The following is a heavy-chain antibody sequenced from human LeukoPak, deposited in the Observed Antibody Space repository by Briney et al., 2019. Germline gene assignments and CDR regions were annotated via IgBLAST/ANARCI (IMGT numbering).Heavy chain of an antibody. D-gene: IGHD3-10*01. V-gene: IGHV5-51*01. CDR3: ARWTYYYGSGSYYSYYGMDV. CDR2: IYPGDSDT. CDR1: GYSFTSYW. Sequence: GESLKISCKGSGYSFTSYWIGWVRQMPGKGLEWMGIIYPGDSDTRYSPSFQGQVTISADKSISTAYLQWSSLKASDTAMYYCARWTYYYGSGSYYSYYGMDVWGKGTTVTVSS. J-gene: IGHJ6*04.